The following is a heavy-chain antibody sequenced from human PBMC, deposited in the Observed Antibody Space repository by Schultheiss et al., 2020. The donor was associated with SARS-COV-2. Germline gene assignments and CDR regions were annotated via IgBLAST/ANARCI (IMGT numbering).Heavy chain of an antibody. CDR2: ISYDGSNK. CDR1: GFTFSSYA. V-gene: IGHV3-30*15. Sequence: GGSLSLSCAASGFTFSSYAMHWVRQAPGKGLEWVAVISYDGSNKYYADSVKGRFTISRDNSKNTLYLQMGSLRAEDMAVYYYARVRQFLHAFDIWGQGTMVTVSS. CDR3: ARVRQFLHAFDI. J-gene: IGHJ3*02. D-gene: IGHD2/OR15-2a*01.